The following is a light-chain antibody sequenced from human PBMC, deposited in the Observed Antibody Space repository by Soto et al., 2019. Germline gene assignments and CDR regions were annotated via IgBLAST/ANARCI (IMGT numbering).Light chain of an antibody. Sequence: EIVLTQSPGTLSLSPGERATLSCRASQSVRTTHLALYQLKPGQAPSLFIYGASSSATGIPDRFSGSGSGTDFTLTISRLEPEDLAVYICQQYGTSPRTFGQGTRLEI. CDR1: QSVRTTH. V-gene: IGKV3-20*01. CDR2: GAS. CDR3: QQYGTSPRT. J-gene: IGKJ5*01.